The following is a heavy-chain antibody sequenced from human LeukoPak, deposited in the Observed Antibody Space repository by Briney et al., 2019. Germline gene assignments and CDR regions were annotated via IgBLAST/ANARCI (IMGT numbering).Heavy chain of an antibody. CDR1: GFTFSSYW. V-gene: IGHV3-7*01. CDR2: IKQDGSEK. Sequence: GGSPRLSCAASGFTFSSYWMSWVRQAPGKGLEWVANIKQDGSEKYYVDSVKGRFTISRDNAKNSLYLQMNSLRAEDTAVYYCARDKGVVAAIFDYWGQGTLVTVSS. D-gene: IGHD2-15*01. J-gene: IGHJ4*02. CDR3: ARDKGVVAAIFDY.